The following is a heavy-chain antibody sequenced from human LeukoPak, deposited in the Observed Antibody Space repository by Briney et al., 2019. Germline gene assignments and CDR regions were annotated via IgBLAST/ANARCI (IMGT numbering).Heavy chain of an antibody. CDR3: ARDLGSWVTDY. Sequence: GASVKVSCKASGYTFTSYYMHWVRQAPGQGLEWMGIINPSGGSTSYAQKFQGRVTMTRDMSTSTVYMELSSLRSEDTAVYYCARDLGSWVTDYWGQGTLVTVSS. J-gene: IGHJ4*02. V-gene: IGHV1-46*01. CDR1: GYTFTSYY. CDR2: INPSGGST. D-gene: IGHD2-21*02.